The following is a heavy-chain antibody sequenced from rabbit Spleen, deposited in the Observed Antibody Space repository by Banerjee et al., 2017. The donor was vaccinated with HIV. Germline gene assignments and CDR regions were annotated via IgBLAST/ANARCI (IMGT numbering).Heavy chain of an antibody. CDR2: IYGGSSGSA. CDR1: GFSFSSGHD. V-gene: IGHV1S40*01. Sequence: QSLEESGGDLVKPGASLTLTCTASGFSFSSGHDMCWVRQAPGKGLEWIGCIYGGSSGSACYASWAKGRFTISKTSSTTVTLQMTSLTAADTATYFCARGVYIYDYDSVTYATEGFKLWGPGTLVTVS. D-gene: IGHD6-1*01. CDR3: ARGVYIYDYDSVTYATEGFKL. J-gene: IGHJ4*01.